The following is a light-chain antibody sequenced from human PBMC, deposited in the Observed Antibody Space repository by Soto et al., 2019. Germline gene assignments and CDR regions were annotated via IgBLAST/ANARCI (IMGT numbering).Light chain of an antibody. Sequence: EIVLTQAPSTLSSFPCDRVRLSCRASQAVNTRLAWYQHKPGQAPRLLIYLTSNRAAGIPARFSGSGSGTDFTLTISDVEPEDFAVYYCHQRQSWPRTFGQGTKVDIK. CDR1: QAVNTR. V-gene: IGKV3-11*01. CDR3: HQRQSWPRT. J-gene: IGKJ1*01. CDR2: LTS.